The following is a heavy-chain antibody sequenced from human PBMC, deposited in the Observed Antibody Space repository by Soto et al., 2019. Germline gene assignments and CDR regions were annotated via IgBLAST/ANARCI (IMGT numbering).Heavy chain of an antibody. D-gene: IGHD2-21*02. CDR1: WVTFIAFG. CDR3: AKASPYCGGDCSGWYSSGMDV. CDR2: VTSSGDST. Sequence: LRLPCAAAWVTFIAFGVLRVRQAPGRGLQWVSTVTSSGDSTYYADSVRGRVTVSSANSENSLFLHMSSLRVEDTAVYYCAKASPYCGGDCSGWYSSGMDVWGQGTTVTVSS. V-gene: IGHV3-23*01. J-gene: IGHJ6*02.